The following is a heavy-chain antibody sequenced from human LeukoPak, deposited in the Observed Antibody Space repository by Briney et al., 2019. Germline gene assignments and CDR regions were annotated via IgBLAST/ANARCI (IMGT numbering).Heavy chain of an antibody. Sequence: GWSLRLSCAASGFTFSDYWMVWVRQAPGKGLVWVSRILSDGSSTSCADSVKGRFTISRDIAKNTLYLQMNSLRAEDTAAYYCARVRITRANWFDPWGQGTLVTVSS. CDR2: ILSDGSST. D-gene: IGHD2-2*01. CDR1: GFTFSDYW. V-gene: IGHV3-74*01. CDR3: ARVRITRANWFDP. J-gene: IGHJ5*02.